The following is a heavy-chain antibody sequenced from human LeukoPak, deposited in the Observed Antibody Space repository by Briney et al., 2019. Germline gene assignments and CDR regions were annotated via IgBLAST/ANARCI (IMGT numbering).Heavy chain of an antibody. CDR1: GDTFSSYA. Sequence: VASVKVSCKTSGDTFSSYAFTWVRKAPGRGLEWMGGLIPIFGTPNYPQKFQGRVSITADESTTTIYMELSSLTSEDTAVYYCARDLEAARRRYYFAMDVWGQGTMVTVS. CDR2: LIPIFGTP. CDR3: ARDLEAARRRYYFAMDV. V-gene: IGHV1-69*13. J-gene: IGHJ6*02. D-gene: IGHD6-6*01.